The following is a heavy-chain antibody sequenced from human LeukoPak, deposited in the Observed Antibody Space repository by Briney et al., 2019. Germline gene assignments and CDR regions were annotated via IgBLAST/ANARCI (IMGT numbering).Heavy chain of an antibody. CDR1: GYTFTSYY. V-gene: IGHV1-46*01. D-gene: IGHD2-21*02. J-gene: IGHJ4*02. CDR3: ASLRSGDYEGFDY. Sequence: ASVRVSCKASGYTFTSYYMHWVRQAPGQGLEWMGIINPSGGRTSYAQKFQGRVTMTRDTSTGTVHMELSSLRSEDTAVYYCASLRSGDYEGFDYWGQGTLVTVSS. CDR2: INPSGGRT.